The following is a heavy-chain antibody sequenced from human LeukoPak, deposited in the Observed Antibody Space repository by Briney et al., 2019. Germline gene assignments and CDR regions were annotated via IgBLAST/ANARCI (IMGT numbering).Heavy chain of an antibody. V-gene: IGHV3-23*01. D-gene: IGHD3-10*01. Sequence: GGSLRLSCAASGFTFSSYAMSLVRQAPGKGLEWVSAISGSGGSTYYADSVKGRFTISRDNSKNTLYLQMNSLRAEDTAVYYCARGFGSGSYYHYWGQGTLVTVSS. J-gene: IGHJ4*02. CDR3: ARGFGSGSYYHY. CDR2: ISGSGGST. CDR1: GFTFSSYA.